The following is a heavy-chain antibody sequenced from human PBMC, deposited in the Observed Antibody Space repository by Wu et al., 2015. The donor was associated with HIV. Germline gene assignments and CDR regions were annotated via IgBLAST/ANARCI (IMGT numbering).Heavy chain of an antibody. CDR2: INPKSGGT. V-gene: IGHV1-2*02. Sequence: QVQLVQSGAEVKKPGASVKVSCKASGYTFSDNFMHWVRQAPGQGPEWMGWINPKSGGTYYAQRFQGRVTMTRDTSISTAYMELRSLRPDDTAVYYCARVGQRVDYYDSSGYLDYWGQGTLVTVSS. D-gene: IGHD3-22*01. CDR1: GYTFSDNF. J-gene: IGHJ4*02. CDR3: ARVGQRVDYYDSSGYLDY.